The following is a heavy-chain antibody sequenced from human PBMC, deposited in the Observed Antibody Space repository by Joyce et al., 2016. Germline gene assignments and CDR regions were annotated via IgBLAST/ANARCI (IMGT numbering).Heavy chain of an antibody. CDR3: AREARMQLTYYYFGLDV. CDR1: GFMFSSDW. J-gene: IGHJ6*02. Sequence: EVQLVESGGRLVQPGGSLRLSCAASGFMFSSDWMIWVRQAPGKGLEWVANINQDGSEKNYVDSVKGRFTISRDNAKKSLYLQMNSLRAEDTAVYYCAREARMQLTYYYFGLDVWGQGTTVVVSS. D-gene: IGHD5-18*01. CDR2: INQDGSEK. V-gene: IGHV3-7*01.